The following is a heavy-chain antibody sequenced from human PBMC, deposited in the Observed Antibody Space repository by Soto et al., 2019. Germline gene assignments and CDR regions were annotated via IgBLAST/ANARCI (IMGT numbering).Heavy chain of an antibody. Sequence: GGSLRLSCAASGFTFSSYSMNWVRQAPGKGLEWVSSISSSSSYIYYADSVKGRFTISRDNAKNSLYLQMNSLRAEDKAVYYCARGGGSSYYYYGMDVWGQGTTVTVSS. CDR1: GFTFSSYS. V-gene: IGHV3-21*01. CDR2: ISSSSSYI. CDR3: ARGGGSSYYYYGMDV. J-gene: IGHJ6*02. D-gene: IGHD6-6*01.